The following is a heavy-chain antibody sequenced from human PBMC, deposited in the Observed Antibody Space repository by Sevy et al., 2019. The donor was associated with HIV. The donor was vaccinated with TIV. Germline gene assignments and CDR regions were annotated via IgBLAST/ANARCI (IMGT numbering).Heavy chain of an antibody. Sequence: GGSLRLSCAASGFTFSSSAVSWVRQAPGKWLEWVSATSGSGGATYYADSVKGRFTISRDNSKNTLYLQMNSLRADDTAVYYCAKDPDSSGYYPDYWGQGTLVTVSS. CDR3: AKDPDSSGYYPDY. J-gene: IGHJ4*02. D-gene: IGHD3-22*01. CDR2: TSGSGGAT. CDR1: GFTFSSSA. V-gene: IGHV3-23*01.